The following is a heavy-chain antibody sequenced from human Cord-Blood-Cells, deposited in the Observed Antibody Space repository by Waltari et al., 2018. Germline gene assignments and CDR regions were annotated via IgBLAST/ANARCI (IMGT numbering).Heavy chain of an antibody. CDR1: GGSISSHY. CDR3: ARDYSSSWYNWFDP. J-gene: IGHJ5*02. CDR2: IYYSGST. Sequence: QVQLQESGPGLVKPPETLSLTCTVSGGSISSHYCSWIRQPPGKGLEWIGYIYYSGSTNYNPSLKSRVTISVDTSKNQFSLKLSSVTAADTAVYYCARDYSSSWYNWFDPWGQGTLVTVSS. V-gene: IGHV4-59*11. D-gene: IGHD6-13*01.